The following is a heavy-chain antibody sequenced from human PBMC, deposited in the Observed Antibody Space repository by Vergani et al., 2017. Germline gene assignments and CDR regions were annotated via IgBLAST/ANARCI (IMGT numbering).Heavy chain of an antibody. CDR1: GDSVSSNSAA. V-gene: IGHV6-1*01. J-gene: IGHJ4*02. Sequence: QVHLQQSGPGLVKPSQTLSLTCAISGDSVSSNSAAWNWIRQSPSRGLEWLGRTYYRSKWYHEYEVSVRSRIVINADTSKNQFSLQENSVTPEDTAVYYCARAGSSSCCHLDYWGQGTLVTVSS. D-gene: IGHD2-2*01. CDR2: TYYRSKWYH. CDR3: ARAGSSSCCHLDY.